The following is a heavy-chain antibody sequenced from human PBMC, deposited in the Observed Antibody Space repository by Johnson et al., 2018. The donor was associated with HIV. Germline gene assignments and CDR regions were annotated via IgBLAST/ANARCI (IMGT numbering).Heavy chain of an antibody. V-gene: IGHV3-23*04. CDR1: GFTFSSYA. J-gene: IGHJ3*02. CDR2: ISGSGGST. CDR3: ARDPIAFRNYYGSGSAFDM. Sequence: VQLVESGGGLVQPGGSLRLSCAASGFTFSSYAMSWVRQAPGKGLEWVSAISGSGGSTYYADSVKGRFTISRDNSKNTLYLQMNGLRPEDTAVYHCARDPIAFRNYYGSGSAFDMWGQGTMVTVSS. D-gene: IGHD3-10*01.